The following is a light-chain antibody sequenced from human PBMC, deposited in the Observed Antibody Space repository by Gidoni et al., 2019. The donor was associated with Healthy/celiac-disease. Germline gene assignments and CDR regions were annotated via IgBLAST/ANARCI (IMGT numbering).Light chain of an antibody. CDR3: QQYNNWRWT. V-gene: IGKV3-15*01. CDR2: GAS. J-gene: IGKJ1*01. Sequence: EIVMPQAPATLSVSPGESATLSCKASQSVSSHVAWYQQKPGQAPRLLLYGASTRATGIPARFSGSGSGTEFTLTISSLQSEDFAVYFCQQYNNWRWTFGQGTKVEIK. CDR1: QSVSSH.